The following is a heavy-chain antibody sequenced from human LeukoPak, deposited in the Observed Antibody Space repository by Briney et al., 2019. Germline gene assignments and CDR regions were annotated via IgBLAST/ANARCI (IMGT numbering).Heavy chain of an antibody. J-gene: IGHJ4*02. CDR3: AKDASGLLWFGELSFDY. CDR2: ISYDGSNK. V-gene: IGHV3-30*18. Sequence: GSSQRLSCAASGFTFSSYHIHWVRQARGKGLEWVTVISYDGSNKYYADSVKGRFTIYRDNSKNTLYLQMNSLRAEEKAVYYCAKDASGLLWFGELSFDYWGQGTLVTVSS. D-gene: IGHD3-10*01. CDR1: GFTFSSYH.